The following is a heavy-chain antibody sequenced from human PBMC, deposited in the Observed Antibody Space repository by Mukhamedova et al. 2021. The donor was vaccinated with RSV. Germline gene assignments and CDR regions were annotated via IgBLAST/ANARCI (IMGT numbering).Heavy chain of an antibody. D-gene: IGHD4-17*01. J-gene: IGHJ4*02. CDR2: ISSSSSTI. V-gene: IGHV3-48*04. CDR3: ARVGGVTVTTD. Sequence: QAPGKGLEWVPYISSSSSTIYYADSVKGRFTISRDNAKNSLYLQMNSLRAEDTAVYYCARVGGVTVTTDWGQGTLVTVSS.